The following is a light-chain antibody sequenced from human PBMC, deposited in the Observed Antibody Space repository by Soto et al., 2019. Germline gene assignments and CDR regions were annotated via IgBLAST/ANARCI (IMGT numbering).Light chain of an antibody. Sequence: EIVLTQSPGTLSLSPGERATLSCRASQSVSSSYLAWYQQKPGQAPRLLIHGASSRATGIPDRFSGSGSGTDFPLTISRLEPEDFEVYYCQQYGSAPWTFGQGTKVEIK. J-gene: IGKJ1*01. CDR1: QSVSSSY. V-gene: IGKV3-20*01. CDR2: GAS. CDR3: QQYGSAPWT.